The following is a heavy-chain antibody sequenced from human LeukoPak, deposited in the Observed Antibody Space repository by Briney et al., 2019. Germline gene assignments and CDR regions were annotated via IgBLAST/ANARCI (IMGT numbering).Heavy chain of an antibody. CDR2: INPNSGGT. V-gene: IGHV1-2*02. J-gene: IGHJ3*02. CDR1: GYTFTGYY. Sequence: GASVKVSCKASGYTFTGYYMHWVRQAPGQGLEWMGWINPNSGGTNYARKFQGRVTMTRDTSISTAYMELSRLRSDDTAVYYCACHRDYYGSGSYLAFDIWGQGTMVTVSS. CDR3: ACHRDYYGSGSYLAFDI. D-gene: IGHD3-10*01.